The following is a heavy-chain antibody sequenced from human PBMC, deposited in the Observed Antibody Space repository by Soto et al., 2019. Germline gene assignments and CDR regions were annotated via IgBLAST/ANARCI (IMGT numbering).Heavy chain of an antibody. J-gene: IGHJ6*02. V-gene: IGHV1-2*04. CDR2: IKPNSGGT. Sequence: ASVKVSCKASGYTFTGYYMNWVRQAPGQGLEGMGWIKPNSGGTKYAQKFQGWGTMTRETSINTAYMELSRLRSDDTAVDYCVSYPFRSQLQYHYFYFMDVWGQGTPVTVSS. CDR1: GYTFTGYY. D-gene: IGHD2-2*01. CDR3: VSYPFRSQLQYHYFYFMDV.